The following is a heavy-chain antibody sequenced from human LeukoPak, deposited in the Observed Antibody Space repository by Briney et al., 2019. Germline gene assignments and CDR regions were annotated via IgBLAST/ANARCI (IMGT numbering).Heavy chain of an antibody. CDR3: ARESGCSSSWYGA. CDR2: IYYSGST. Sequence: SETLSLTCTVSGGSISSYYWSWIRQPPGKGLEWIGYIYYSGSTNYNPSLKSRVTISVDTSKNQFSLKLSSVTAADTAVYYCARESGCSSSWYGAWGQGTLVTVSS. J-gene: IGHJ4*02. V-gene: IGHV4-59*01. CDR1: GGSISSYY. D-gene: IGHD6-13*01.